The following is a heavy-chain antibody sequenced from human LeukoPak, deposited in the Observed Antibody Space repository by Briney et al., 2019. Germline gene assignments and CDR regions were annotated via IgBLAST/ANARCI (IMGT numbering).Heavy chain of an antibody. V-gene: IGHV3-15*01. Sequence: ETLSLTCAVYGGSLSGYYWSWVRQAPGKGLEWVARIKVKSSGGTTDYAAPVKGRFTISRDDSSNTLYLEMNSLKTEDTAMYYCVTDDFGNIDSSSAYDFFDAWGHGTMVIVSS. J-gene: IGHJ3*01. D-gene: IGHD3/OR15-3a*01. CDR3: VTDDFGNIDSSSAYDFFDA. CDR2: IKVKSSGGTT. CDR1: GGSLSGYY.